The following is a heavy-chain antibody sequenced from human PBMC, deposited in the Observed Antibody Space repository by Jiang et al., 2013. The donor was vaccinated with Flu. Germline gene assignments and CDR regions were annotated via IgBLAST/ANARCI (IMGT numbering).Heavy chain of an antibody. CDR3: ASRVDRGAPLGY. Sequence: SGAEVKKPGSSVKVSCKASGGTFSSYAISWVRQAPGQGLEWMGRIIPILGIANYAQKFQGRVTITADKSTSTAYMELSSLRSEDTAVYYCASRVDRGAPLGYWGQGTLVTVSS. CDR1: GGTFSSYA. V-gene: IGHV1-69*04. J-gene: IGHJ4*02. CDR2: IIPILGIA. D-gene: IGHD3-10*01.